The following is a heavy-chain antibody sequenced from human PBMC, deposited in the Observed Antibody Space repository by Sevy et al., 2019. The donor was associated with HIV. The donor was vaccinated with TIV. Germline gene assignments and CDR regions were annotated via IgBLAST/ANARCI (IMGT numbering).Heavy chain of an antibody. V-gene: IGHV4-34*01. J-gene: IGHJ1*01. Sequence: XYNPSLKSRVTISVDTSKNQFSLKLSSVTAAXTAVYYCAGXRXXXXXXXXXXXXWGXXXLVTVSS. CDR3: AGXRXXXXXXXXXXXX.